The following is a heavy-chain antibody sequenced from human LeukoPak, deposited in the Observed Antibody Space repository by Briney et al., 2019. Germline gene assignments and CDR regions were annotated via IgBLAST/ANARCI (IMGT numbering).Heavy chain of an antibody. CDR2: IYYSGST. CDR1: GGSISSDY. Sequence: SETLSLTCTVSGGSISSDYWSWFRQHPAKGLQWIVYIYYSGSTNYTPSLKSRVTISVDTSKNQFSLKLSSVTAADTAVYYCARPGYGSFDAFDIWGQGTMVTVSS. J-gene: IGHJ3*02. CDR3: ARPGYGSFDAFDI. V-gene: IGHV4-59*08. D-gene: IGHD3-10*01.